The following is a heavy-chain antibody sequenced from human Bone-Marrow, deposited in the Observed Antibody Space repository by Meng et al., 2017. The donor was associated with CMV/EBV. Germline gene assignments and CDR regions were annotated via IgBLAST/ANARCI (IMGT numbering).Heavy chain of an antibody. Sequence: GGSLRLSCAASGFTFSNYLMRWVRQAPGKGLEWVANIKQDGSEKYYVDSVKGRFTISRDNAKNSLYLQMNSLRAEDTAVYYCAREGIVATFDYWGQGTLVTVSS. CDR3: AREGIVATFDY. CDR2: IKQDGSEK. D-gene: IGHD5-12*01. CDR1: GFTFSNYL. V-gene: IGHV3-7*01. J-gene: IGHJ4*02.